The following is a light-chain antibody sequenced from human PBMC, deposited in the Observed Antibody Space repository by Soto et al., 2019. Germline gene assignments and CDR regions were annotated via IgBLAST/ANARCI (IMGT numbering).Light chain of an antibody. CDR2: SNN. Sequence: QSVLTQPPSASGTPVQRVTISCSGSSSNIGSNTVNWYQQLPGTAPKLLIYSNNQRPSGVPDRFSGSKSGTSASLAISGLQSEDEADYYCAAWDDSLKGVFGGGTKVTVL. CDR3: AAWDDSLKGV. J-gene: IGLJ3*02. CDR1: SSNIGSNT. V-gene: IGLV1-44*01.